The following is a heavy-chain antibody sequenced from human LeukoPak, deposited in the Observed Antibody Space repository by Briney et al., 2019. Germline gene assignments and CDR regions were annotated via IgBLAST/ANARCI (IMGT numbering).Heavy chain of an antibody. J-gene: IGHJ3*02. Sequence: SETLSLTCSVSGASIRSYFWSWIRQSPGKGLEWIGYVYDNDISNFDPSLESRVTILVDRSKSQFSLKLRSVTAADTAVYYCARGLVLATDDAFDIWGPGTMVTVSS. V-gene: IGHV4-59*01. CDR3: ARGLVLATDDAFDI. CDR1: GASIRSYF. D-gene: IGHD5-12*01. CDR2: VYDNDIS.